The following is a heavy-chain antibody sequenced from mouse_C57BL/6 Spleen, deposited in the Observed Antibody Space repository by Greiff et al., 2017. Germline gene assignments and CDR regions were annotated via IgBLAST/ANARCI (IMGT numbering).Heavy chain of an antibody. CDR3: AREGSGFAY. V-gene: IGHV5-4*01. J-gene: IGHJ3*01. D-gene: IGHD3-1*01. CDR2: ISDGGSYT. Sequence: EVQRVESGGGLVKPGGSLKLSCAASGFTFSSYAMSWVRQTPEKRLEWVATISDGGSYTYYPDNVKGRFTISRDNAKNNLYLQMSHLKSEDTAMYYCAREGSGFAYWGQGTLVTVSA. CDR1: GFTFSSYA.